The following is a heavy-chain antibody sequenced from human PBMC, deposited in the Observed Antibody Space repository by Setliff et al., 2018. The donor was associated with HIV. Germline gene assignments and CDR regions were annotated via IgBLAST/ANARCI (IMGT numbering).Heavy chain of an antibody. CDR1: GFTFSSYA. CDR3: ARPGYNFWSGKYFQH. D-gene: IGHD3-3*01. J-gene: IGHJ1*01. CDR2: ISFDGSNK. Sequence: PGGSLRLSCAASGFTFSSYAMHWVRQGPGKGLEWVAVISFDGSNKYYADSVKGRFTISRDNSKNTLYLQMNSLRAEDTAVYYCARPGYNFWSGKYFQHWGQGTLVTVS. V-gene: IGHV3-30*04.